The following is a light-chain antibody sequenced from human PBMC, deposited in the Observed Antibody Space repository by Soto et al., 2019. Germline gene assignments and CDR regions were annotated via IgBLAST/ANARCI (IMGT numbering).Light chain of an antibody. J-gene: IGKJ2*01. Sequence: EIVLTQSPGTLSLSPGERATLSCRSSQSLTNSRLAWYQQKPGQAPKVLIYGGSNRATGIPDRFSGSGSGTDFTLTISRLEPEDIAVYYCQQWSSSPRTFGQGTKLPIK. V-gene: IGKV3-20*01. CDR2: GGS. CDR3: QQWSSSPRT. CDR1: QSLTNSR.